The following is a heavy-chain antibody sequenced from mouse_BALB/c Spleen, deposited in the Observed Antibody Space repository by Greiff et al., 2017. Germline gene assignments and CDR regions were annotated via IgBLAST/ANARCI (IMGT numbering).Heavy chain of an antibody. CDR1: GYSFTGYN. CDR2: IDPYYGGT. V-gene: IGHV1-39*01. CDR3: ARRRGNYDAMDY. D-gene: IGHD2-1*01. J-gene: IGHJ4*01. Sequence: EVKLVESGPELEKPGASVKISCKASGYSFTGYNMNWVKQSNGKSLEWIGNIDPYYGGTSYNQKFKGKATLTVDKSSSTAYMQLKSLTSEDSAVYYCARRRGNYDAMDYWGQGTSVTVSS.